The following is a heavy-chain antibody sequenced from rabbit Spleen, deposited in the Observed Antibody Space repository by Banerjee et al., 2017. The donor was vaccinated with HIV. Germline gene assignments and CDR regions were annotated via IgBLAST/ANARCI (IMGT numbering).Heavy chain of an antibody. D-gene: IGHD8-1*01. CDR3: ARDSGSSFSSYGMDL. V-gene: IGHV1S40*01. Sequence: QQLVESGGGLVKPGASLTLTCEASGFSFSSGQDMCWVRQAPGKGLEWIGWIDAGSGRTWYANWVNGRLTISKTSSTAVTLQMTSLTAADTATYFCARDSGSSFSSYGMDLWGPGTLVSVS. CDR2: IDAGSGRT. J-gene: IGHJ6*01. CDR1: GFSFSSGQD.